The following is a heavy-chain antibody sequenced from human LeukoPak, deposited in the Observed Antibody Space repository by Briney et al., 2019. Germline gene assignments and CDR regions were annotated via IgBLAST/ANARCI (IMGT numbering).Heavy chain of an antibody. CDR1: GGTFSSYA. V-gene: IGHV1-69*13. J-gene: IGHJ4*02. Sequence: GASVKVSCKASGGTFSSYAISWVRQAPGQGLEWVGGIIPIFGTANYAQKFQGRVTITADESTSTAYMELSSLRSEDTAVYYCAGAGGYCSGGSCYYDYWGQGTLVTVSS. D-gene: IGHD2-15*01. CDR2: IIPIFGTA. CDR3: AGAGGYCSGGSCYYDY.